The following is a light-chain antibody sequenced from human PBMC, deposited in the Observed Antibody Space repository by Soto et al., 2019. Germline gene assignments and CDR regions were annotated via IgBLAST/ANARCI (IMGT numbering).Light chain of an antibody. CDR2: LNSDGSH. Sequence: QAVVTQSPSASASLGASVKLTCTLSSGHSSYAIAWHQQQPDKGPRYLMKLNSDGSHSKGDGIPDRFSGSSSGAERYLTISSLQSEDEADYYCQTWGSGIRVVFGGGTKVTVL. CDR3: QTWGSGIRVV. J-gene: IGLJ2*01. V-gene: IGLV4-69*01. CDR1: SGHSSYA.